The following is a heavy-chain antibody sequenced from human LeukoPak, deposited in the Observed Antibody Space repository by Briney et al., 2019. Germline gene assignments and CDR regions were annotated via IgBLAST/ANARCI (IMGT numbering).Heavy chain of an antibody. D-gene: IGHD3-16*01. Sequence: GGSLRLSCAASGFTFSSYAMHWVRQAPGKGLEWVGRMRNKANSYTTENAASVKGRLTLSRDDSKRLVFLQLNSLNIEDTAVYYCARSPESGGNVFDIWGQGTMVTVSS. CDR2: MRNKANSYTT. J-gene: IGHJ3*02. CDR3: ARSPESGGNVFDI. V-gene: IGHV3-72*01. CDR1: GFTFSSYA.